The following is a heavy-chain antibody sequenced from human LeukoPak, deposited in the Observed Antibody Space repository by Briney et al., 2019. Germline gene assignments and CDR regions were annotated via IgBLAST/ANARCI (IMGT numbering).Heavy chain of an antibody. D-gene: IGHD3-22*01. CDR1: GYSFTSYW. J-gene: IGHJ4*02. CDR3: ARRLSGHYGAY. V-gene: IGHV5-51*01. CDR2: IYPGDSDI. Sequence: GESLQISCKGSGYSFTSYWIGWVRQMPGKGLGWMGTIYPGDSDIRYTPSFQGQVTISADKSLSNACLQWSSLQASDTAMYYCARRLSGHYGAYWGQGTLVPVSS.